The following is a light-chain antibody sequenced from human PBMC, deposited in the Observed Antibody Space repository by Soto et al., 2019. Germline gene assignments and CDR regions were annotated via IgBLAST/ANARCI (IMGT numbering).Light chain of an antibody. J-gene: IGKJ3*01. CDR3: QQSYRTPPT. Sequence: DIQMTQSPSSLSASVGDSVTFTCRASQSISYFLNWYQQKPGKAPKLLIYAASSLQSGVPSRFSGSGSGTDFTLTISSLQPEDCATYYRQQSYRTPPTFGPGTKVDIK. V-gene: IGKV1-39*01. CDR1: QSISYF. CDR2: AAS.